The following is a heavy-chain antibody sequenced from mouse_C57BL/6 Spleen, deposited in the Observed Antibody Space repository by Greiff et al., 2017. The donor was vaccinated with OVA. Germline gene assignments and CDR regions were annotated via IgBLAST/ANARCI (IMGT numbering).Heavy chain of an antibody. CDR3: ADYGSSPLFAY. CDR1: GFTFSSYG. J-gene: IGHJ3*01. CDR2: ISSGGSYT. D-gene: IGHD1-1*01. Sequence: EVKVVESGGDLVKPGGSLKLSCAASGFTFSSYGMSWVRQTPDKRLEWVATISSGGSYTYYPDSVKGRFTISRDNAKNTLYLQMSSLKSEDTAMYYCADYGSSPLFAYWGQGTLVTVSA. V-gene: IGHV5-6*01.